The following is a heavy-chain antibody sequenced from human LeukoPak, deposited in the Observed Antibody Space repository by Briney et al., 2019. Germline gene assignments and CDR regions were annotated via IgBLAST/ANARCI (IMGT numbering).Heavy chain of an antibody. V-gene: IGHV3-74*01. CDR3: ARRVVVPAAPYYFDY. J-gene: IGHJ4*02. CDR2: INSDGSST. CDR1: GFIFSSYW. Sequence: GGSLRLSCAAYGFIFSSYWMHWVRQAPGKGLVWVSRINSDGSSTSYADSVKGRFTISRDNAKNTLYLQMNSLRAEDTAVYYCARRVVVPAAPYYFDYWGQGTLVTVSS. D-gene: IGHD2-2*01.